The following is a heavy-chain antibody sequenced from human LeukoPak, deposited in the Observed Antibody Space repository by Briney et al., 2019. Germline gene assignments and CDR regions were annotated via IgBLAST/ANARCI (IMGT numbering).Heavy chain of an antibody. V-gene: IGHV3-7*01. CDR1: GSTFSDYW. J-gene: IGHJ4*02. CDR2: IKQDGSEK. D-gene: IGHD2-2*01. Sequence: GGSLRLSCEASGSTFSDYWLSWVRQAPGKGLEWVANIKQDGSEKNYVDCVKGRFTISRDNAKNSLYLQMNGLRAEDTAVYYCVRGPYALYWGQGTLVSVSS. CDR3: VRGPYALY.